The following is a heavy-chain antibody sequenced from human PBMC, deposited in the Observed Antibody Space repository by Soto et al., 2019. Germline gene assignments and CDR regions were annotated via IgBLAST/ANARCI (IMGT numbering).Heavy chain of an antibody. J-gene: IGHJ4*02. D-gene: IGHD3-3*01. V-gene: IGHV3-23*01. CDR3: AKGLLDHGDY. CDR1: GFTFNSYA. CDR2: ISGSGGHT. Sequence: LRLSCAASGFTFNSYAMSWVRQAPGKGLEWVSGISGSGGHTYYGDSVKGRFTISRDNSKNTLYLQMNSLRAEDRAVYYCAKGLLDHGDYWGQGTLVTVSS.